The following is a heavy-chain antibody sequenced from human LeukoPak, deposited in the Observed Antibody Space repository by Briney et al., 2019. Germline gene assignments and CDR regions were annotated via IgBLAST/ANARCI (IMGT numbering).Heavy chain of an antibody. CDR2: MNHNNGNT. D-gene: IGHD3-22*01. CDR3: ARGSRTYYYDSSGSPLGY. CDR1: GYTFTSYD. J-gene: IGHJ4*02. Sequence: GASVKVSCKASGYTFTSYDINWVRQATGQGLEWMGWMNHNNGNTGYAQKFQGRVTMTRNTSISTAYMELGSLRSEDTAVYYCARGSRTYYYDSSGSPLGYWGQGTLVTVAS. V-gene: IGHV1-8*01.